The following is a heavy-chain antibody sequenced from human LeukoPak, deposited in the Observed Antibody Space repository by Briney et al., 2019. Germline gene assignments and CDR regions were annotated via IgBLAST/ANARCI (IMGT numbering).Heavy chain of an antibody. CDR2: IYYSGST. Sequence: SETLSLTCTVSGGSISSYYWSWIRQPPGKGLEWIGYIYYSGSTNYNPSLESRVTISVDTSKNQFSLKLSSVTAADTAVYYCARGTIAVAGPRYNWFDPWGQGTLVTVSS. V-gene: IGHV4-59*01. D-gene: IGHD6-19*01. CDR1: GGSISSYY. CDR3: ARGTIAVAGPRYNWFDP. J-gene: IGHJ5*02.